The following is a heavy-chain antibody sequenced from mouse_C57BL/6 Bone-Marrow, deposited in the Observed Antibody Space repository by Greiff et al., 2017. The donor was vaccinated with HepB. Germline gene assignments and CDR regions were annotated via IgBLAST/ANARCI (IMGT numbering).Heavy chain of an antibody. D-gene: IGHD1-1*02. J-gene: IGHJ3*01. CDR3: TTDYRGFAY. V-gene: IGHV14-4*01. CDR2: IDPENGDT. CDR1: GFNIKDDY. Sequence: EVQLVESGAELVRPGASVKLSCTASGFNIKDDYMHWVKQRPEQGLEWIGWIDPENGDTEYAAKFQGKATITADTSSKPAYLQLSRLTSEDTAVYYCTTDYRGFAYWGQGTLVTVSA.